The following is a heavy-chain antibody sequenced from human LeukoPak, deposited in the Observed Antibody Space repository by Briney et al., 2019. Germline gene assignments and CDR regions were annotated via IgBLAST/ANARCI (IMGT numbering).Heavy chain of an antibody. CDR3: AKDLGMEWELPPGGFDY. CDR2: ISYDGSNK. D-gene: IGHD1-26*01. Sequence: PGGSLRLSCAASGFTFSSYGMHWVRQAPGKGLEWAAVISYDGSNKYYADSVKGRFTISRDNSKNTLYLQMNSLRAEDTAVYYCAKDLGMEWELPPGGFDYWGQGTLVTVSS. J-gene: IGHJ4*02. CDR1: GFTFSSYG. V-gene: IGHV3-30*18.